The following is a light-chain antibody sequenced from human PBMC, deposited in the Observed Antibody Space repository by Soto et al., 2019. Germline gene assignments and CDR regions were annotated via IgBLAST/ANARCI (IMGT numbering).Light chain of an antibody. V-gene: IGKV3-11*01. CDR2: DAS. CDR3: QQRSNWSIT. CDR1: QSVSSY. Sequence: EIVLTQSPATLCLSQEERATLSCRASQSVSSYLAWYQQKPGQAPRLLIYDASNRATGIPARFSGSGSGTDFTLTISSLEPEDFAVYYSQQRSNWSITFGQGTRLEIK. J-gene: IGKJ5*01.